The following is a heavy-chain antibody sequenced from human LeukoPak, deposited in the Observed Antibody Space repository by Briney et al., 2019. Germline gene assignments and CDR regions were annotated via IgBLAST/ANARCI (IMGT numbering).Heavy chain of an antibody. J-gene: IGHJ4*02. CDR1: GGSFSGYY. Sequence: SETLSLTCAVYGGSFSGYYWSWFRQPPGKGLEWIGYIYYSGSTNYNPSLKSRVTISVDTSKNQFSLKLSSVTAADTAVYYCAASIDSSGFLDYWGQGTLVTVSS. CDR2: IYYSGST. V-gene: IGHV4-59*12. D-gene: IGHD3-22*01. CDR3: AASIDSSGFLDY.